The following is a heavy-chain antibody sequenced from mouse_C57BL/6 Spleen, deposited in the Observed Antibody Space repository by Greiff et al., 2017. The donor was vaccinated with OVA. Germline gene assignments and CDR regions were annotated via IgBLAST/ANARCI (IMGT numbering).Heavy chain of an antibody. V-gene: IGHV14-4*01. J-gene: IGHJ3*01. CDR2: IDPENGDT. Sequence: VQLKESGAELVRPGASVKLSCTASGFNIKDDYMHWVKQRPEQGLEWIGWIDPENGDTEYASKFQGKATITADTSSNTAYLQLSSLTSEDTAVYYCTTGGGFAFAYWGQGTLVTVSA. CDR1: GFNIKDDY. CDR3: TTGGGFAFAY.